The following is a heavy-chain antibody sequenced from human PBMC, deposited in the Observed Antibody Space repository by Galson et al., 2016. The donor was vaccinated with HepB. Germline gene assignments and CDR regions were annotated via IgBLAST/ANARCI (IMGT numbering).Heavy chain of an antibody. CDR1: GFTLSSSA. V-gene: IGHV3-23*01. J-gene: IGHJ6*04. D-gene: IGHD4-17*01. CDR3: GRAYPTMTDHYPVHADV. Sequence: SLRLSCAASGFTLSSSAMTWVRQAPGRGLEWVSAITETGSFAYYADSVRGRFTLSRDTSKNTVYLQMNYLRADDTALCYCGRAYPTMTDHYPVHADVWGKGTAVTVSS. CDR2: ITETGSFA.